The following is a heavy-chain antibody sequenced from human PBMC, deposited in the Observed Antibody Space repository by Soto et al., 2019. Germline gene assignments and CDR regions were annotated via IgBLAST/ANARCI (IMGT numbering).Heavy chain of an antibody. CDR2: IYWDDDK. Sequence: QITLKESGPTLVKPTQTLTLTCTFSGFSLSTSGVGVGWIRQPPGKALAWLALIYWDDDKRYSPSLKRRLTITKDTSKSQVVVTMTSMDGVDTATYCCADRGCAGNEARGDAFDIWGQGTMVIVSS. CDR1: GFSLSTSGVG. CDR3: ADRGCAGNEARGDAFDI. V-gene: IGHV2-5*02. D-gene: IGHD1-1*01. J-gene: IGHJ3*02.